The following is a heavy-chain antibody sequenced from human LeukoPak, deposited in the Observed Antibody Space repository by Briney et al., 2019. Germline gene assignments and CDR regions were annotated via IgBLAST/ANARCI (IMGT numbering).Heavy chain of an antibody. D-gene: IGHD3-22*01. CDR3: ARDASPYDSGGYYYDAFDI. V-gene: IGHV3-7*01. J-gene: IGHJ3*02. CDR2: IKEDGRDK. CDR1: GSTFRNYW. Sequence: TGGTLRRSCAASGSTFRNYWMTWVGQVPGQGLEGVAYIKEDGRDKNYVYYVKGRFTISRYNAKNSLFLQMISLRAEDTAVYYCARDASPYDSGGYYYDAFDIWGRGTMVTVSS.